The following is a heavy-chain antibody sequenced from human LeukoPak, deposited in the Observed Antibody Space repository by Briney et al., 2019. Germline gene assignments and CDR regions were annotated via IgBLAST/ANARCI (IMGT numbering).Heavy chain of an antibody. CDR2: ISINKGNT. V-gene: IGHV1-18*01. Sequence: GASVKVSCKASGYTFSNYGISWVRQAPGQGLEWMGWISINKGNTKSAQKFQGRVTITADESTSTAYMELSSLRSEDTAVYYCARNGATTVTYYFDYWGQGTLVTVSS. D-gene: IGHD4-11*01. CDR1: GYTFSNYG. CDR3: ARNGATTVTYYFDY. J-gene: IGHJ4*02.